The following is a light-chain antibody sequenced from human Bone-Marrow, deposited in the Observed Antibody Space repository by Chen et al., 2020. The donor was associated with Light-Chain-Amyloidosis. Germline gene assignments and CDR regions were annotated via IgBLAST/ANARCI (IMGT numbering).Light chain of an antibody. Sequence: QFSLTQPAPVSGSPGQSNTISCTGTSSDVGGDNHVSWYQQHPDKAPKLMIYEVTNRPSLVPDRFSGSKSDNTASLTISGLQTEDEADYFCSSYTITNTLVFGSGTRVTVL. CDR2: EVT. J-gene: IGLJ1*01. V-gene: IGLV2-14*01. CDR3: SSYTITNTLV. CDR1: SSDVGGDNH.